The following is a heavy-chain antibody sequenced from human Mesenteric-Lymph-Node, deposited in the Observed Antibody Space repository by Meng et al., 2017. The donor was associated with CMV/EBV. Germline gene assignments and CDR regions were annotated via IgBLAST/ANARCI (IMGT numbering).Heavy chain of an antibody. CDR1: GGSLSGYY. V-gene: IGHV4-34*01. CDR3: ARVGATYDY. D-gene: IGHD1-26*01. J-gene: IGHJ4*02. CDR2: INHSGST. Sequence: SETLSLTCAVYGGSLSGYYWTWIRQPPGEGLEWIGEINHSGSTSYNPSLKRRVTISVDTSTNQLSLKLSSVTAADTAVYYCARVGATYDYWGQGTLVTVSS.